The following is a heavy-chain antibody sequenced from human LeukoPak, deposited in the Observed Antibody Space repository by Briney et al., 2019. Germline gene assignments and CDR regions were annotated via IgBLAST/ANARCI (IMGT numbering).Heavy chain of an antibody. CDR2: TYYRSKWYN. D-gene: IGHD3-10*01. CDR3: ASALLLWFGESHPYGMDV. CDR1: GDSVSSNSAA. V-gene: IGHV6-1*01. Sequence: SQTLSLTCAISGDSVSSNSAAWNWIRQSPSRGLEWLGRTYYRSKWYNDYAVSVKSRITINPDTSKYQFSLQLNSVTPEDTAVYYCASALLLWFGESHPYGMDVWGQGTTVTVSS. J-gene: IGHJ6*02.